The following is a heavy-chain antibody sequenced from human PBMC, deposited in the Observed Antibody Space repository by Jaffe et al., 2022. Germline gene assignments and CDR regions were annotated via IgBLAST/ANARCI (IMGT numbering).Heavy chain of an antibody. CDR2: ISSSGSTI. D-gene: IGHD5-12*01. CDR1: GFTFSSYE. V-gene: IGHV3-48*03. Sequence: EVQLVESGGGLVQPGGSLRLSCAASGFTFSSYEMNWVRQAPGKGLEWVSYISSSGSTIYYADSVKGRFTISRDNAKNSLYLQMNSLRAEDTAVYYCAREYRDGYNLRYFDYWGQGTLVTVSS. CDR3: AREYRDGYNLRYFDY. J-gene: IGHJ4*02.